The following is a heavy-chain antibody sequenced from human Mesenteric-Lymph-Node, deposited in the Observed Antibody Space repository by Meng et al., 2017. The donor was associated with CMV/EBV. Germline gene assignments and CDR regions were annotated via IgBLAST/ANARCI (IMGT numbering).Heavy chain of an antibody. CDR2: INTNTGNP. D-gene: IGHD6-13*01. CDR1: GYTFTIYA. V-gene: IGHV7-4-1*02. Sequence: SGYTFTIYAMNCVRQAPGQGLEWMGWINTNTGNPTYAQGFTGRFVFSLDTSVSTAYLQISSLKAEDTAVYYCARGPSIAATWRFDYWGQGTLVTVSS. J-gene: IGHJ4*02. CDR3: ARGPSIAATWRFDY.